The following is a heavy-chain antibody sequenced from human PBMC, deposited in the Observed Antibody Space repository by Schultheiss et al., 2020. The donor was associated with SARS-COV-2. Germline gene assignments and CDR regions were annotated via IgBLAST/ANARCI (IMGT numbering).Heavy chain of an antibody. CDR3: ASLNSGWVY. CDR1: VGTFDTYS. J-gene: IGHJ4*02. V-gene: IGHV1-2*04. D-gene: IGHD5-12*01. CDR2: INPNSGGT. Sequence: ASVKVSCKASVGTFDTYSFSWVRQAPGQGLEWMGGINPNSGGTNYAQKFQGWVTMTRDTSISTAYMEVGRLRSDDTAVYYCASLNSGWVYWGQGTLVTVSS.